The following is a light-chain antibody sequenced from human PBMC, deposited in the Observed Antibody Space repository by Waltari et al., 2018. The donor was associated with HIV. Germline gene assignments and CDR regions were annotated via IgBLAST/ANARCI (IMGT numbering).Light chain of an antibody. CDR2: DVR. V-gene: IGLV2-14*03. Sequence: QSVLTQPASVSGSPGPSITISCTAASSDIGGSNYLPWYQQHPGKVPKPRIFDVRKRPSGIDSRFFGSKAGNTASLTIFGLQAEDEADYYCSSYKRGSALEVFGGGTKLTVL. CDR3: SSYKRGSALEV. CDR1: SSDIGGSNY. J-gene: IGLJ2*01.